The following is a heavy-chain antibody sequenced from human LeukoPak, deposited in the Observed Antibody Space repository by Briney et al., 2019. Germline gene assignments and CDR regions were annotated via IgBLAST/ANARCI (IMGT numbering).Heavy chain of an antibody. V-gene: IGHV4-38-2*02. D-gene: IGHD3-22*01. Sequence: PSETLSLTCTVSGYSISSGYYWGWIRQPPGKGLEWIGSIYHSGSTYYNPSLKSRVTISVDTSKNQFSLKLSSVTAADTAVYYCARIYYDSSGYPDYWGQGTLVTVSS. CDR1: GYSISSGYY. J-gene: IGHJ4*02. CDR3: ARIYYDSSGYPDY. CDR2: IYHSGST.